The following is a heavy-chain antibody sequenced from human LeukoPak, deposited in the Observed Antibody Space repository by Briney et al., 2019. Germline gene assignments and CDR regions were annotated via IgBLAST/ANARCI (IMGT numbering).Heavy chain of an antibody. CDR2: IKQDGSEK. Sequence: GGSLRLSCATSGFTLRYYQMNWVRQAPGKGLEWVANIKQDGSEKSYVDSVKGRFTISRDNTKNSLYLQMNSLRAEDTAVYFCAREWAGPSFDYWGQGTLVTVSS. J-gene: IGHJ4*02. D-gene: IGHD6-19*01. CDR3: AREWAGPSFDY. CDR1: GFTLRYYQ. V-gene: IGHV3-7*01.